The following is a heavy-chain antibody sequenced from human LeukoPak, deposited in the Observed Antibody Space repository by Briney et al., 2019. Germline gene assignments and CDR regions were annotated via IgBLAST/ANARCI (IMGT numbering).Heavy chain of an antibody. CDR1: GFTFRTYG. Sequence: SGGSLRLSCAASGFTFRTYGMHWVRQAPGKGLEWAAVISYDGRNRYYADSMKGRFTISRDNSKNTLYLQMNSLRAEDTAVYYCAKNGGGWPDYWGQGTLVTVSS. CDR2: ISYDGRNR. CDR3: AKNGGGWPDY. J-gene: IGHJ4*02. V-gene: IGHV3-30*18. D-gene: IGHD2-15*01.